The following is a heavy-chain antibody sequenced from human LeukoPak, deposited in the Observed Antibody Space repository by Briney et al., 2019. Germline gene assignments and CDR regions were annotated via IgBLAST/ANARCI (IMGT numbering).Heavy chain of an antibody. Sequence: GGSLRLSCAASGWTFSSYAMHWVRQAPGKGLEWVAVISYDGSNKYYVDSVKGRFTISRDNSKNTLYLQMNSLRAEDTAVYYCARDGYFDYWGQGTLVTVSS. CDR1: GWTFSSYA. J-gene: IGHJ4*02. CDR3: ARDGYFDY. CDR2: ISYDGSNK. V-gene: IGHV3-30-3*01.